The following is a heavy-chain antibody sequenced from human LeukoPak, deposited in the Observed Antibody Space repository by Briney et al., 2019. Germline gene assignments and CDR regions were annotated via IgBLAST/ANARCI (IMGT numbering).Heavy chain of an antibody. CDR1: GYIFTKYW. Sequence: GESLKISCKGSGYIFTKYWIGWVRQMPGQGLEWMGIIYPGDSDTRYSPSFQGQVTISADKSISTAYLQWSSLKASDTAMYYCARGDYDFWSGYSVYWGQGTLVTVSS. J-gene: IGHJ4*02. V-gene: IGHV5-51*01. D-gene: IGHD3-3*01. CDR2: IYPGDSDT. CDR3: ARGDYDFWSGYSVY.